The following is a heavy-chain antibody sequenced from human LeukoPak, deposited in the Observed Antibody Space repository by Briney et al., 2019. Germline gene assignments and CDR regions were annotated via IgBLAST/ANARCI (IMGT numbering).Heavy chain of an antibody. CDR2: IIPIFGTA. CDR3: ASYGRSTMVRGALDY. CDR1: GGTFSSYA. V-gene: IGHV1-69*13. D-gene: IGHD3-10*01. Sequence: SVKVSCKASGGTFSSYAISWVRQAPGQGLEWMGGIIPIFGTANYAQKIQGRVTITADESTSTAYMELSSLRSEDTAVYYCASYGRSTMVRGALDYWGQGTLVTVSS. J-gene: IGHJ4*02.